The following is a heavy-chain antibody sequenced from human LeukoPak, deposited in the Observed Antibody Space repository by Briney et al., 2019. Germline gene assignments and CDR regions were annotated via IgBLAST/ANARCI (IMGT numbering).Heavy chain of an antibody. CDR2: IWYDGSNK. CDR1: GFTFSSYG. D-gene: IGHD2-2*01. CDR3: ARDSVGAPLGWFDP. J-gene: IGHJ5*02. Sequence: PGGSLGLSCAASGFTFSSYGMHWVRQAPGKGLEWVAVIWYDGSNKYYADSVKGRFTISRDNSKNTLYLQMNSLRAEGTAVYYCARDSVGAPLGWFDPWGQGTLVTVSS. V-gene: IGHV3-33*01.